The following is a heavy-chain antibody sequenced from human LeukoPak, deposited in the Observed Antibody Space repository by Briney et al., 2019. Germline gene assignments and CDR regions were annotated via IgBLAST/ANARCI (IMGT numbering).Heavy chain of an antibody. CDR3: ARRIAVAGKNWFDP. D-gene: IGHD6-19*01. J-gene: IGHJ5*02. CDR1: GGTFSSYA. CDR2: IIPIFGTA. V-gene: IGHV1-69*01. Sequence: GASVKVSCKASGGTFSSYAISWVRQAPGQGLEWMGGIIPIFGTASYAQKFQGRVTITADESTSTAYMELSSLRSEDTAVYYCARRIAVAGKNWFDPWGQGTLVTVSS.